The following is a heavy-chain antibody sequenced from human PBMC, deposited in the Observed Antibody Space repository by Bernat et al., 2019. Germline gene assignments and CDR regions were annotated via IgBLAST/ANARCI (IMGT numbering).Heavy chain of an antibody. CDR3: ARGAVYASSWYSSPFDY. CDR2: IDSGGTT. D-gene: IGHD6-13*01. J-gene: IGHJ4*02. Sequence: EVQLVETGGGLIQPGGSLRLSCAASGFSVSSNYMSWVRQAPGKGLEWVSVIDSGGTTYYADSVKGRFTVSRDDSKNTLYLQMSSLRVEDTAVYYCARGAVYASSWYSSPFDYWGQGTLVTVSS. V-gene: IGHV3-53*02. CDR1: GFSVSSNY.